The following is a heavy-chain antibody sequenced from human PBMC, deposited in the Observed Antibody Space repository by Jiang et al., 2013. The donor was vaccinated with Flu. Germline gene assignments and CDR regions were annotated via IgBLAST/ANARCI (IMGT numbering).Heavy chain of an antibody. D-gene: IGHD5-24*01. J-gene: IGHJ3*02. Sequence: YWISWVRQMPGKGLEWMGGLILVTLIPTTARPSKATSPISADKSISTAYLQWSSLKASDTAMYYCAREGREMATITEAFDIWGQGTMVTVSS. CDR1: YW. V-gene: IGHV5-10-1*01. CDR2: LILVTLIP. CDR3: AREGREMATITEAFDI.